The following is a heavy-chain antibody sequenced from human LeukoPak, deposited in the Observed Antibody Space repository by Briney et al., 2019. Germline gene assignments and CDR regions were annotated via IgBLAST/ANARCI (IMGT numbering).Heavy chain of an antibody. Sequence: ASVKVSCKASGYTFTSYAMHWVRQAPGQRLEWMGWINAGNGNTKYSQKFQGRVTITRDTSASTAYMELSSLRSEDTAVYYCARGASMVRGVIPSEGYYGMDVWGKETTVTVSS. CDR2: INAGNGNT. J-gene: IGHJ6*04. V-gene: IGHV1-3*01. D-gene: IGHD3-10*01. CDR3: ARGASMVRGVIPSEGYYGMDV. CDR1: GYTFTSYA.